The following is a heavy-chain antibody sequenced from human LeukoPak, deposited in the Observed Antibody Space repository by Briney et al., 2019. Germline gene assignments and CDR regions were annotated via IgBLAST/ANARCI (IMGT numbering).Heavy chain of an antibody. CDR2: ISGSGDST. J-gene: IGHJ4*02. V-gene: IGHV3-23*01. CDR1: GFTFSSYG. D-gene: IGHD2-2*01. Sequence: GGSLRLSCAASGFTFSSYGMHWVRQAPGKGLEWVSAISGSGDSTYYADSVKGRFTISRDNSKNTLYLQMNSLRAEDTAVYYCAKDLGYCSGTSCYWDCWGQGTLVTVSS. CDR3: AKDLGYCSGTSCYWDC.